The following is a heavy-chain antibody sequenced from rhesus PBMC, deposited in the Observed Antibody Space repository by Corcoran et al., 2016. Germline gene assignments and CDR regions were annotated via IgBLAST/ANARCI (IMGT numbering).Heavy chain of an antibody. V-gene: IGHV4S11*01. CDR3: GRRGREGYNRFDV. Sequence: QVQLQESGPGLVKPLETLSLPFAVSGGSFSSDYRSWSRQSPGKGLEWIGYISGSGSTTNYNPSLKSRVTLSVDTSKNQFSLKLNSVTAADTAVYYCGRRGREGYNRFDVWGAGVLVTVSS. CDR2: ISGSGSTT. CDR1: GGSFSSDY. J-gene: IGHJ5-1*01. D-gene: IGHD6-25*01.